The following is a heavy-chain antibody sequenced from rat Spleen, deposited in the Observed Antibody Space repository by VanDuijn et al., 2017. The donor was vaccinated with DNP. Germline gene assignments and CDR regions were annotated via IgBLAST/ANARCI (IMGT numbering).Heavy chain of an antibody. CDR1: DYSITSNY. J-gene: IGHJ3*01. Sequence: EVQLQESGPGLVKPSQSLSLTCSVTDYSITSNYWAWIRKFPGNKMEWMGYINYSGTTNYNPSLKSRISITRDTSKNQFFLQLNSVTSEDTATYYCARTDYYSTYIPFAYWGQGTLVTVSS. CDR3: ARTDYYSTYIPFAY. CDR2: INYSGTT. V-gene: IGHV3-1*01. D-gene: IGHD1-2*01.